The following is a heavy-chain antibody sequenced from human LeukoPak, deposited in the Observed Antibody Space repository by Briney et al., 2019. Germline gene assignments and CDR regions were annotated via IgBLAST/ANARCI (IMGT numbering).Heavy chain of an antibody. CDR2: ISSSGSTI. CDR3: AKSRSSGSYCIDY. D-gene: IGHD3-10*01. Sequence: GGSLRLSCAASGFTFSDYYMSWIRQAPGKGLEWVSYISSSGSTIYYADPVKGRFTISRDNSKNTLSLQMNSLRAEDTAVYYCAKSRSSGSYCIDYWGQGTLVTVSS. J-gene: IGHJ4*02. V-gene: IGHV3-11*01. CDR1: GFTFSDYY.